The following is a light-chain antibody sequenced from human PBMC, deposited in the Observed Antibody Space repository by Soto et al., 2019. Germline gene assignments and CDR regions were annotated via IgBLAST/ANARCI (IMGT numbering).Light chain of an antibody. CDR3: QQYETSSGT. J-gene: IGKJ1*01. Sequence: DIQMTQSPSTLSASVGDTVTVTCRASQSVSGWLAWYQQQPGEPPKLLIYDASALQRGVPSRFRGSGSGTKFTLTIARLQPDDFATYYCQQYETSSGTFGPGTKVDIK. CDR2: DAS. CDR1: QSVSGW. V-gene: IGKV1-5*01.